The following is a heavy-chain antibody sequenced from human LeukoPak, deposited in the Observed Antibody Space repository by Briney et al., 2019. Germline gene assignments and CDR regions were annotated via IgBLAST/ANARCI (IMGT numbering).Heavy chain of an antibody. Sequence: SETLSLTCTVSGDSISSYYWSWIRQPPGKRLEWIGYIYHSGSTNYNPSLKSRVTISADTSKDQFPLKLASVTAADTAVYYCATGYSSTWYYFDYWGQGTLVTVSS. J-gene: IGHJ4*02. CDR3: ATGYSSTWYYFDY. CDR2: IYHSGST. V-gene: IGHV4-59*01. D-gene: IGHD6-13*01. CDR1: GDSISSYY.